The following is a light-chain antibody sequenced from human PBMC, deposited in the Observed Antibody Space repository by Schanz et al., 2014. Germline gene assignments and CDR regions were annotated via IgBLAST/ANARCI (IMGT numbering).Light chain of an antibody. J-gene: IGKJ3*01. V-gene: IGKV3-20*01. CDR2: DAS. CDR1: QSVHRNY. Sequence: EIVLTQSPGTLSLSPGERATLSCRASQSVHRNYLAWHQQKPGQAPRLLIFDASNRATGIPERFSGSGSATDFTLTISRLEPEDSAVYYCQQYGISPFTFGPGTKVDIK. CDR3: QQYGISPFT.